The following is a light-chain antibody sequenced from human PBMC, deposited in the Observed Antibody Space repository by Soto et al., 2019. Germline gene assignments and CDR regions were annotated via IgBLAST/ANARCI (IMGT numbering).Light chain of an antibody. CDR3: QQYNSYPLT. CDR2: KAS. J-gene: IGKJ4*01. V-gene: IGKV1-5*03. CDR1: QTISSW. Sequence: DIQMTQSPSTLSGSVGDRVTITCRASQTISSWLAWYQQKPGKAPKLLIYKASRLQTGVPSRFSGSGSGTEFTLNISGLQPADFATYYCQQYNSYPLTFGGGTKVDIK.